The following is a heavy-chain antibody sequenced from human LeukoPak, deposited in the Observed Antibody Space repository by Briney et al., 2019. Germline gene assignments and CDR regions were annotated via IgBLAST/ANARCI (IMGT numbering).Heavy chain of an antibody. D-gene: IGHD3-22*01. CDR2: INHSGST. CDR3: ARVHYHYDSSGPEWWFDP. V-gene: IGHV4-34*01. CDR1: VGSSSGYY. Sequence: KPSETLSLTCAVYVGSSSGYYWSWIRQPPGKRLEWIGEINHSGSTNYNPSLKSRVTISVDTSKNQFSLKLSSVTAADTAVYYCARVHYHYDSSGPEWWFDPWGQGTLVTVSS. J-gene: IGHJ5*02.